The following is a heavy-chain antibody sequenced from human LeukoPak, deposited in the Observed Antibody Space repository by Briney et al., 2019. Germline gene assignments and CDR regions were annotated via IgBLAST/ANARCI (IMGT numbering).Heavy chain of an antibody. D-gene: IGHD6-19*01. CDR1: GYTFTGYY. CDR3: ATIAMTGIRLGDYYFDY. CDR2: ISPNSGGT. J-gene: IGHJ4*02. V-gene: IGHV1-2*02. Sequence: ASVKVSCKASGYTFTGYYMHWVRQALGQGLEWMGWISPNSGGTTYAQKFQGRVTMTRDTSISTAYMELSRLTSDDTAVYYCATIAMTGIRLGDYYFDYWGQGTLVTVSS.